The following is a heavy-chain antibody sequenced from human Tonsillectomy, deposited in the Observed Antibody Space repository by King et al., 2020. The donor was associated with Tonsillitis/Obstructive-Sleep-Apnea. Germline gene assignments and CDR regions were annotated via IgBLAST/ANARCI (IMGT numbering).Heavy chain of an antibody. J-gene: IGHJ6*03. Sequence: QLQESGPGLVKPSESLSLTCTVSGGSISNYFWTWIRQPPGKGLEWIGYIYYTGSANYSPSLKSRVTISVDTSKNQFSLKLSSVTAADPAVYYCARGVATIADYYYFYVDVWGKGTTVTVSS. D-gene: IGHD5-12*01. V-gene: IGHV4-59*01. CDR1: GGSISNYF. CDR3: ARGVATIADYYYFYVDV. CDR2: IYYTGSA.